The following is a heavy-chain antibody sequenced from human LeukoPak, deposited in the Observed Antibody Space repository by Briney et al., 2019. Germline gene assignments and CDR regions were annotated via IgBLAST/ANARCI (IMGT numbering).Heavy chain of an antibody. J-gene: IGHJ4*02. V-gene: IGHV3-23*01. Sequence: GGSLRLSCAASGFTFSSNAMSWVRQAPGKGLEWVSAISGSGGSTYYADSVKGRFTISRDNFKNTLYLQMNSLRAEDTAVYYCAKDIVFGGYDPFDYWGQGTLVTVSS. CDR1: GFTFSSNA. D-gene: IGHD5-12*01. CDR2: ISGSGGST. CDR3: AKDIVFGGYDPFDY.